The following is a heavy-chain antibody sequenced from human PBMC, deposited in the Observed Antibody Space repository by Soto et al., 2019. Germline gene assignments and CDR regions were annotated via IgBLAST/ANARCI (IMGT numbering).Heavy chain of an antibody. CDR2: IHAGNGNT. CDR3: ATDLRDTVTTYFKEFDP. V-gene: IGHV1-3*01. D-gene: IGHD4-4*01. J-gene: IGHJ5*02. Sequence: GASVKVSCKASGNTFTNYALHWVRQAPGQRLEWMGWIHAGNGNTKFSQNLKGRVTITRDTSTNTAYMELSSLRSEDTAVYYCATDLRDTVTTYFKEFDPWGQGTLVTVSS. CDR1: GNTFTNYA.